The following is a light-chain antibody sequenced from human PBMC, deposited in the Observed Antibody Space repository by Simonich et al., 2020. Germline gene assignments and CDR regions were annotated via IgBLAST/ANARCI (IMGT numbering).Light chain of an antibody. CDR2: DVS. V-gene: IGLV2-14*01. Sequence: QSALTKPRSVSGSPGQSVTISCTGTSSDVGGYNYVSWYKQHPGKAPQLMIYDVSNRPAGGSNRFSGSKSGNTASLTISGLQAEDEADYYCSSYTSSSTWVFGGGTKLTVL. CDR3: SSYTSSSTWV. J-gene: IGLJ3*02. CDR1: SSDVGGYNY.